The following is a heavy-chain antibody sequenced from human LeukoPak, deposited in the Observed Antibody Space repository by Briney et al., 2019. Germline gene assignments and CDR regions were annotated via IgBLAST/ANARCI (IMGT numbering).Heavy chain of an antibody. V-gene: IGHV3-30*18. CDR3: AKDGYASGSYYRPFFN. D-gene: IGHD3-10*01. J-gene: IGHJ4*02. CDR2: ISYVGSNK. CDR1: GFTFSSYG. Sequence: GRSLRLSCAASGFTFSSYGMHWVRQAPGKGLEWVAVISYVGSNKYYADSVKGRFTISRDNSKNTLYLQMNSLRPEGTAVYYCAKDGYASGSYYRPFFNWGQGTLVTVSS.